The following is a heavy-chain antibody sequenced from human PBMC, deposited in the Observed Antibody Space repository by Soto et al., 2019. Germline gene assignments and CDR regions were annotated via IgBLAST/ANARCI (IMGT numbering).Heavy chain of an antibody. V-gene: IGHV3-23*01. CDR2: ISGSGGST. CDR1: GFPFSSYA. D-gene: IGHD3-9*01. Sequence: EVQLLESGGGLVQPGGSLRLSCAAYGFPFSSYAMSWLRQAPGKGLEWVSAISGSGGSTYYADSVKGRFTISRDNSKNTLYLQMNSLRAEDTAVYYCAKDGNPIPYLTGYYRLGWFDPWGQGTLVTVSS. J-gene: IGHJ5*02. CDR3: AKDGNPIPYLTGYYRLGWFDP.